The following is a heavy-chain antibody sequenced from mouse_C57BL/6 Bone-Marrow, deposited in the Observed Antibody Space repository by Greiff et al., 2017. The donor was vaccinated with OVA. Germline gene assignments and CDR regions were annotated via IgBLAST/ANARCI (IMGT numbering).Heavy chain of an antibody. J-gene: IGHJ2*01. Sequence: QVQLQQSGAELARPGASVKLSCKASGFTFTSYGISWVKQSTGQGLEWIGAIYPRSGNTYYNEKFKGKATLTADKSSSTAYMELRSLTSEDSAVYFWARMEIYDGSPLDYWGQGTTLTVSS. V-gene: IGHV1-81*01. CDR2: IYPRSGNT. D-gene: IGHD2-3*01. CDR3: ARMEIYDGSPLDY. CDR1: GFTFTSYG.